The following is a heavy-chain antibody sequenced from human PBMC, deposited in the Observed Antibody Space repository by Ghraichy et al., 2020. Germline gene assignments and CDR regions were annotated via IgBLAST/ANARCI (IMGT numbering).Heavy chain of an antibody. J-gene: IGHJ5*02. CDR2: IYPGDSDT. V-gene: IGHV5-51*01. CDR3: ARRGYCSGTNCYQGRENWFAP. CDR1: GYSFSNYW. Sequence: GGSLRLSCRGSGYSFSNYWIVWVRQMPGKGLEWMGIIYPGDSDTRYSPSFQGQVTISADKSISTAYLQWSSLKASDTAMYYCARRGYCSGTNCYQGRENWFAPWGQGTPVTVSS. D-gene: IGHD2-2*01.